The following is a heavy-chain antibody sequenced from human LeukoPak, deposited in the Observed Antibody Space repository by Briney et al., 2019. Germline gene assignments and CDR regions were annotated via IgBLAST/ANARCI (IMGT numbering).Heavy chain of an antibody. CDR1: GGSISSSSYY. V-gene: IGHV4-39*01. CDR3: ARLRDGYNIFDY. Sequence: SETLSLTCTVSGGSISSSSYYWGWIRQPPGKGLEWIGSIYYSGSTYYNPSLKSRVTISVDTSKNQFSLKLSSVTAADTAVYYCARLRDGYNIFDYWGQGTLVTVSS. D-gene: IGHD5-24*01. CDR2: IYYSGST. J-gene: IGHJ4*02.